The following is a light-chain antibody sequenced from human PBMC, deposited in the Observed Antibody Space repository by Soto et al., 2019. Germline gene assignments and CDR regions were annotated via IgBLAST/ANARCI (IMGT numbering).Light chain of an antibody. CDR3: QPSYSIPIT. CDR2: GAS. V-gene: IGKV1-39*01. Sequence: DIQMTQSPSSLSASVGDRVTITCRASQSISNYLNWYQQKPGNAPKLLIYGASSLESGVPSRFSGSGSWTDFKLTISSPQPEAFATYYCQPSYSIPITFGQGTRLEIK. J-gene: IGKJ5*01. CDR1: QSISNY.